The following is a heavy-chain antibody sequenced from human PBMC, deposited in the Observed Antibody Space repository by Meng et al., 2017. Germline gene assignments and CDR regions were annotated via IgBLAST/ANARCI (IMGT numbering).Heavy chain of an antibody. D-gene: IGHD4/OR15-4a*01. J-gene: IGHJ5*02. CDR3: ARRGADYGAFDP. V-gene: IGHV4-30-4*01. CDR2: IYYSGST. Sequence: QVQLQESGPGLVKPSQTLSLTCTVSGGSISSGHYHWSWIRQPPGKGLEWIGYIYYSGSTHYNPSLKSRVIISLDTSKNQFSLKLSSVTAADTAVYYCARRGADYGAFDPWGQGTLVTVSS. CDR1: GGSISSGHYH.